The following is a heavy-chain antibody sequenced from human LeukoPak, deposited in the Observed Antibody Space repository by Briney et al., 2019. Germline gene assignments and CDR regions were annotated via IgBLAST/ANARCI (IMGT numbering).Heavy chain of an antibody. CDR2: ISYSGST. Sequence: SETLSLTCTVSGGSISSSSYYWGWIRQPPGKGLEWIGSISYSGSTYYNPSLKSRGTMSVDTSNNQFSLKLSSVTAADTAVYYCARGKESSGYFYYFDYWGQGTLVTVSS. D-gene: IGHD3-22*01. CDR1: GGSISSSSYY. J-gene: IGHJ4*02. V-gene: IGHV4-39*07. CDR3: ARGKESSGYFYYFDY.